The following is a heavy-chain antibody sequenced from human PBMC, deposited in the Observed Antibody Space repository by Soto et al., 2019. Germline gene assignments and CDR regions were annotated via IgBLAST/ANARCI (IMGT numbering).Heavy chain of an antibody. V-gene: IGHV4-31*03. CDR2: IYYSGST. J-gene: IGHJ5*02. CDR1: GGSISSGGYY. CDR3: ARATQSPDRWFDP. Sequence: SETLSLTCTVSGGSISSGGYYWSWIRQHPGKGLEWIGYIYYSGSTYYNPSLKSRVTISVDTSKNQFSLKLSSVAAADTAVYYCARATQSPDRWFDPWGQGTLVTVSS. D-gene: IGHD4-4*01.